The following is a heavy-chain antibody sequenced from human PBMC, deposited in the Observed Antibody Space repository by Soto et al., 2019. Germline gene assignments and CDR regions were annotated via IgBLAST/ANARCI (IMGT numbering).Heavy chain of an antibody. CDR2: MNPNSGNT. D-gene: IGHD3-9*01. Sequence: GASVKVSCKASGGTFSSYTISWVRQATGQGLEWMGWMNPNSGNTGYAQKFQGRVTMTRNTSISTAYMELSSLRSEDTAVYYCVLGHYGIPGDVHDFCGQGSLVTVSA. CDR3: VLGHYGIPGDVHDF. J-gene: IGHJ4*02. CDR1: GGTFSSYT. V-gene: IGHV1-8*02.